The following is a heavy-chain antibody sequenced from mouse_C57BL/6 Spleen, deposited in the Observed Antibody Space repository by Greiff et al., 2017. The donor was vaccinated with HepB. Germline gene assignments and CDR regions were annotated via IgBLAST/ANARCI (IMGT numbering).Heavy chain of an antibody. Sequence: VQLQQSGAELARPGASVKLSCKASGYTFTSYGISWVKQRTGQGLEWIGEIYPRSGNTYYNEKFKGKATLTADKSSSTAYMELRSLTSEDSAVYFCARGGYEDGSWFAYWGQGTLVTVSA. CDR2: IYPRSGNT. D-gene: IGHD2-2*01. CDR1: GYTFTSYG. V-gene: IGHV1-81*01. J-gene: IGHJ3*01. CDR3: ARGGYEDGSWFAY.